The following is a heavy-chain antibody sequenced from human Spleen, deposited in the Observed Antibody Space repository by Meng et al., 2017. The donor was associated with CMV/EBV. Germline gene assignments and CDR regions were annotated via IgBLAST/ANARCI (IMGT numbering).Heavy chain of an antibody. Sequence: SWVRQPPGKGLEWIGYIYYSGSPYYNPSLNSRVTLSIDTSKNQISLRLTSVTAADTAVYYCAGRPYCTSSSCHKDFDYWGQGTLVTVSS. D-gene: IGHD2-2*02. CDR3: AGRPYCTSSSCHKDFDY. CDR2: IYYSGSP. J-gene: IGHJ4*02. V-gene: IGHV4-30-4*08.